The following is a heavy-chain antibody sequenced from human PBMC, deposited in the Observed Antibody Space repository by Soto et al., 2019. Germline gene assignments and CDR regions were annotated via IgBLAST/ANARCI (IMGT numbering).Heavy chain of an antibody. CDR3: AKDINGYSSSWLDY. CDR2: ISWNSGSI. J-gene: IGHJ4*02. CDR1: GFTFDDYA. V-gene: IGHV3-9*01. Sequence: EVQLVESGGGLVQPGRSLRLSCAASGFTFDDYAMHWVRQAPGKGLEWVSGISWNSGSIGYADSVKGRFTISRDNAKNSLYLQMNSLRAEDTALYYCAKDINGYSSSWLDYWGQGTLVTVSS. D-gene: IGHD6-13*01.